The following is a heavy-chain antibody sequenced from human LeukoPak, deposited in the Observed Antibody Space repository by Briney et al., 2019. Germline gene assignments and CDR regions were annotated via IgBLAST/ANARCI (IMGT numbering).Heavy chain of an antibody. CDR1: GGSISSYY. CDR3: ATYCSSPSCFRRNAFDI. Sequence: SETLSLTCTVSGGSISSYYWSWIRQPAGKGLEWIGRIYTSGSTNYNPSLKSRVTMSVDTSKNQFSLKLSSVTAADTAVYFCATYCSSPSCFRRNAFDIWGQGIMVTVSS. D-gene: IGHD2-2*01. CDR2: IYTSGST. J-gene: IGHJ3*02. V-gene: IGHV4-4*07.